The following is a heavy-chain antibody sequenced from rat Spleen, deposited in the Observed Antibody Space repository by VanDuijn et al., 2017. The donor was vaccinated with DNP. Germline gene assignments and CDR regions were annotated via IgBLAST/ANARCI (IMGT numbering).Heavy chain of an antibody. J-gene: IGHJ2*01. CDR2: INYDGSST. CDR1: GFTFRDHN. D-gene: IGHD1-4*01. Sequence: EVQLVESGGGLVQPGRSLKLSCAASGFTFRDHNMAWVRQAPKKGLEWVATINYDGSSTYYRDSVKGRFTISRDNVKGSLYLQMDSLKSEDTATYYCTTARVFDYWGQGIMVTVSS. V-gene: IGHV5-20*01. CDR3: TTARVFDY.